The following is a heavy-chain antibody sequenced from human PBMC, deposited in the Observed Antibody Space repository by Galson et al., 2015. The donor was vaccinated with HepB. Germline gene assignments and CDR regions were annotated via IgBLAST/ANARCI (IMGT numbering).Heavy chain of an antibody. CDR2: IYYSGST. V-gene: IGHV4-59*01. CDR1: GGSISSYY. Sequence: ETLSLTCTVSGGSISSYYWSWIRQPPGKGLEWIGYIYYSGSTNYNPSLKSRVTISVDTSKNQFSLKLSSVTAADTAVYYCARAAGYCSSTSCYGPNWFDPWGRGTLVTVSS. J-gene: IGHJ5*02. CDR3: ARAAGYCSSTSCYGPNWFDP. D-gene: IGHD2-2*01.